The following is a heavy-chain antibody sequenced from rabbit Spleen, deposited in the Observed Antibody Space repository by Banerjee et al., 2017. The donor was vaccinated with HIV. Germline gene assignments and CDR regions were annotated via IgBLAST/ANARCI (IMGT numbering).Heavy chain of an antibody. CDR1: GFSFSNREV. CDR2: IYSGSSDST. CDR3: SSDAVTSFSTDGIDL. Sequence: QELLVESGGGLVQPAGSLPLSCKASGFSFSNREVMCWVGQAPGKGQEWFSCIYSGSSDSTYSATWDKGRFTISKSSSTTATLQMTSLTLADTATYSCSSDAVTSFSTDGIDLWGQGTLVTVS. D-gene: IGHD8-1*01. V-gene: IGHV1S45*01. J-gene: IGHJ6*01.